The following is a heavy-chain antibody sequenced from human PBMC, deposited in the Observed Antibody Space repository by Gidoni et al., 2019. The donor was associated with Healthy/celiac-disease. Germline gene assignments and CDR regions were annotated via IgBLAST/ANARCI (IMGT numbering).Heavy chain of an antibody. CDR1: GYTFPSYD. Sequence: QVQLVQSGAEVKQPGASVKVSCKASGYTFPSYDMHWVRQAPGQGLEWMGIINPSGGSTSYAQKFQGRVTMTRDTSTSTVYMELSSLRSEDTAVYYCARVGDCGGDCYSPAWYFDLWGRGTLVTVSS. D-gene: IGHD2-21*02. J-gene: IGHJ2*01. CDR2: INPSGGST. CDR3: ARVGDCGGDCYSPAWYFDL. V-gene: IGHV1-46*01.